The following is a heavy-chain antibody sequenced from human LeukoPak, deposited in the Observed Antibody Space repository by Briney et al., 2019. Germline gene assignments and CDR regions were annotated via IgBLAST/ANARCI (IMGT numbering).Heavy chain of an antibody. CDR2: ISWNSGSI. J-gene: IGHJ4*02. D-gene: IGHD6-19*01. CDR1: GFTFDDYA. V-gene: IGHV3-9*03. CDR3: AKALGRAVAGYPFDY. Sequence: GGSLRLSCAASGFTFDDYAMHWVRHAPGKGLEWVSGISWNSGSIGYADSVKGRFTISRDNAKNSLYLQMNSLRAEDMALYYCAKALGRAVAGYPFDYWGQGTLVTVSS.